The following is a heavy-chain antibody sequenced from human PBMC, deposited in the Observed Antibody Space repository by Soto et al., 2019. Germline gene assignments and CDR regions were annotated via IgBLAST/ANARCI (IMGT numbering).Heavy chain of an antibody. D-gene: IGHD3-3*01. Sequence: EVQLLESGGGLVQPGGSLRLSCAASGFTFSSYAMSWVRQAPGKGLEWVSAISGSGGSTYYADSVKGRFTISRDNPKNSLYLQMNSLRAEDTAVYYCAKDDDFWTPVDYWGQGTLVTVSS. J-gene: IGHJ4*02. V-gene: IGHV3-23*01. CDR1: GFTFSSYA. CDR3: AKDDDFWTPVDY. CDR2: ISGSGGST.